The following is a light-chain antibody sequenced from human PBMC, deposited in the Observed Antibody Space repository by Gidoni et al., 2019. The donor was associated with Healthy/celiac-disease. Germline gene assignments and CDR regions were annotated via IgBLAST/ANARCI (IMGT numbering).Light chain of an antibody. CDR2: SNN. V-gene: IGLV1-44*01. CDR3: AAWDDSRVV. J-gene: IGLJ2*01. Sequence: QSVLTQPPSASGTPGQRVTISCSGSSSNIGSNTVNWYQQLPGTAPKLLIYSNNQRPSGVPDRFSGSTSGTSASLAISGLQSEDEADYYCAAWDDSRVVFGGGTKLTVL. CDR1: SSNIGSNT.